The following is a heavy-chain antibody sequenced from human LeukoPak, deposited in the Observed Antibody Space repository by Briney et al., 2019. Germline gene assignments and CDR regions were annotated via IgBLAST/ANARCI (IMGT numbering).Heavy chain of an antibody. J-gene: IGHJ5*02. V-gene: IGHV4-59*08. Sequence: PSETLSLTCTVSGVSTNSYYYWSWIRQPPGKGLEWIGYIDYSGRTKYNPSLKSRVTISVDTSKNQFSLKLSSVTAADTAVYYCASPLSGSYPNWFDPWGQGTLVTVSS. CDR1: GVSTNSYYY. CDR2: IDYSGRT. D-gene: IGHD1-26*01. CDR3: ASPLSGSYPNWFDP.